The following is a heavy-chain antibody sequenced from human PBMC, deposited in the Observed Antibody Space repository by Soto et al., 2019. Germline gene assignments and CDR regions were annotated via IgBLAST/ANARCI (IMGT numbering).Heavy chain of an antibody. V-gene: IGHV3-23*01. Sequence: EVQLLESGGDLVQPGGSLRLSCAASEFTFSSYAMSWVRQTPGMGLEWVSGITGGGGNTYYADSVKGRFTISRDNSKNTLYLQMSSLRAEGTAIYYCARKSAGATPSPDLWGCGTLVTVSS. CDR2: ITGGGGNT. D-gene: IGHD1-1*01. J-gene: IGHJ2*01. CDR1: EFTFSSYA. CDR3: ARKSAGATPSPDL.